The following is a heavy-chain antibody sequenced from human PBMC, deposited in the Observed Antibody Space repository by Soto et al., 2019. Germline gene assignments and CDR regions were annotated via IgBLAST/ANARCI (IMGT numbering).Heavy chain of an antibody. J-gene: IGHJ4*02. CDR1: GYTFTSYA. Sequence: QVQLVQSGAEVKKPGVSVNISCKASGYTFTSYAIHWVRLAPGQRPEWMGWINGGDGNTKYSPKFQGRVTITRDTSASPAYMELSSLRSEDTAVYHCATGPRREYWGQGSLVTVSS. CDR2: INGGDGNT. V-gene: IGHV1-3*01. CDR3: ATGPRREY.